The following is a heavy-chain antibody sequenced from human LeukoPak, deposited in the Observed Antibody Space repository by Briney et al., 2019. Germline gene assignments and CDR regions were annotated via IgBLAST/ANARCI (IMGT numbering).Heavy chain of an antibody. D-gene: IGHD4-23*01. CDR1: GGSFSGYY. V-gene: IGHV4-34*01. J-gene: IGHJ4*02. Sequence: SETLSLTCAVYGGSFSGYYWSWIRQPPGKGLEWIGEINHSGSTNYNPSLKSRVTISVDTSKNQFSLKLISVTAADTAVYYCAREDTGGLDHWGQGILVTVSP. CDR2: INHSGST. CDR3: AREDTGGLDH.